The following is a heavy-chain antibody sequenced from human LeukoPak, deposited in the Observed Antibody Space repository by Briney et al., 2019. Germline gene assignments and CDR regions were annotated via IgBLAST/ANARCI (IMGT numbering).Heavy chain of an antibody. Sequence: GGSLRLSCAASGFTVSSNYMSWVRQAPGKGLYWVSVLYSGGSTYYADSVKGRFTISRDNSKNTLYLQMNNLRAEDTAVYYCARVNNYYYGMDVWGQGTTVTVSS. V-gene: IGHV3-53*01. CDR1: GFTVSSNY. CDR3: ARVNNYYYGMDV. J-gene: IGHJ6*02. D-gene: IGHD1/OR15-1a*01. CDR2: LYSGGST.